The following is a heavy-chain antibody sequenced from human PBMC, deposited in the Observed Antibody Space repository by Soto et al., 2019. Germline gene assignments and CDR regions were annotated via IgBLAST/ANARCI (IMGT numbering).Heavy chain of an antibody. D-gene: IGHD6-13*01. V-gene: IGHV3-48*02. Sequence: GGSLRLSCAASGFTFSSYSMNWVRQAPGKGLEWVSYISSSSSTIYYADSVKGRFTISRDNAKNSLYLQMNSLRDEDTAVYYCARDKGVPGIAAPYGMDVWGQGTTVTVS. J-gene: IGHJ6*02. CDR1: GFTFSSYS. CDR2: ISSSSSTI. CDR3: ARDKGVPGIAAPYGMDV.